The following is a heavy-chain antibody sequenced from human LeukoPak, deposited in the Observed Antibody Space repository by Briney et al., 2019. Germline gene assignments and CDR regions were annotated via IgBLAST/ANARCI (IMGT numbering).Heavy chain of an antibody. CDR3: ARQIVPAAIPSNWFDP. CDR1: GYSISSGYY. J-gene: IGHJ5*02. Sequence: PSETLSLTCAVSGYSISSGYYWGWIRQPPGQGLEWIGRIYHSGSTYYNPSLKSRITISVDTSKNQFSLKLSSVTAADTAVYYCARQIVPAAIPSNWFDPWGQGTLVTVSS. V-gene: IGHV4-38-2*01. D-gene: IGHD2-2*02. CDR2: IYHSGST.